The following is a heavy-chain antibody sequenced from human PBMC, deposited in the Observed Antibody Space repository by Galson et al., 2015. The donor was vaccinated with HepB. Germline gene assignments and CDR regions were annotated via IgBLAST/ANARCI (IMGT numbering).Heavy chain of an antibody. CDR3: ARASRWELLGEAFDI. V-gene: IGHV6-1*01. CDR1: GDSVSSNSAA. D-gene: IGHD1-26*01. J-gene: IGHJ3*02. Sequence: CAISGDSVSSNSAAWNWIRQSPSRGLEWLGRTYYRSKWYNDYAVSVKSRITINPDTSKNQFSLQLNSVTPEDTAVYYCARASRWELLGEAFDIWGQGTMVTVSS. CDR2: TYYRSKWYN.